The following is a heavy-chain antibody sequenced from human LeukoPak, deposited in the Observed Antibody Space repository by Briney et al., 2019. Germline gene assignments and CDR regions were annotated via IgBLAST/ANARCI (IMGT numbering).Heavy chain of an antibody. CDR1: GASISTSGHY. CDR3: ARVLNYYDNSGYFYFFDY. Sequence: SETLSLTCSVSGASISTSGHYWSWIRQHPGKGLDWIGYIYYSGDTHYNASLRSRVSISVDTSQSQFSLRLSSVTAADTAVYYCARVLNYYDNSGYFYFFDYWGQGTPVTVSS. J-gene: IGHJ4*02. V-gene: IGHV4-31*03. CDR2: IYYSGDT. D-gene: IGHD3-22*01.